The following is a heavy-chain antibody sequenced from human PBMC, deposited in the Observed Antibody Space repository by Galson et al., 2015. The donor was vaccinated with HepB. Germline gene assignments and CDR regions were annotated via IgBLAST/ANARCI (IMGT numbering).Heavy chain of an antibody. V-gene: IGHV7-4-1*02. CDR2: INTNTGNP. D-gene: IGHD3-3*02. Sequence: VKVSCKASGYTFTRYAMNWVRQAPGQGLAWMGWINTNTGNPTYAQGFTGRFVFSLDTSVSTAYLQISSLKAEDTAGYYCARDQTEGSIYYFDYWGQGTLVTVSS. CDR3: ARDQTEGSIYYFDY. J-gene: IGHJ4*02. CDR1: GYTFTRYA.